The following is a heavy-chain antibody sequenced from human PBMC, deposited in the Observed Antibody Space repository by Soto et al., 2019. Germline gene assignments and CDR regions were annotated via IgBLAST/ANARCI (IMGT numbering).Heavy chain of an antibody. D-gene: IGHD2-15*01. CDR3: AADTGDIEVVPATT. Sequence: PGGSLRLSCAASGFTCSSFAMTWVRQAPGKGLEWVSAISGGGSTYYADSVKSRFTISRDNSKNTLYLQMNSLRAEDTAMYYCAADTGDIEVVPATTWGQGTLVTVSS. CDR1: GFTCSSFA. J-gene: IGHJ4*02. CDR2: ISGGGST. V-gene: IGHV3-23*01.